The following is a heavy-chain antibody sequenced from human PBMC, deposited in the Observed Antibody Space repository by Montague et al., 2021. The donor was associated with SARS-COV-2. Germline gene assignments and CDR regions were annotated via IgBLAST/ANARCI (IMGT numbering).Heavy chain of an antibody. J-gene: IGHJ4*02. CDR1: GDSVSINSVA. CDR2: TYYMSKWYS. CDR3: VRYSGWFYFDF. D-gene: IGHD6-19*01. Sequence: CAISGDSVSINSVAWSWIRQSPSIGLEWLGRTYYMSKWYSDYAPSVRGRLTVNPDASKNEFSLELNYVTPEDTAVYYCVRYSGWFYFDFWGQGTLVTVSS. V-gene: IGHV6-1*01.